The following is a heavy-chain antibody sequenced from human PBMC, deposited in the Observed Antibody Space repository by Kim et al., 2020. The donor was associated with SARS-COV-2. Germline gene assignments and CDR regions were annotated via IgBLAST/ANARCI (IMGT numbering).Heavy chain of an antibody. Sequence: IDQSGSANYHPSRKSRVTMSADTSNNQFSLKMNSVTAADTAIYYCARYDFWSRGTLVTVSS. CDR3: ARYDF. V-gene: IGHV4-34*01. D-gene: IGHD3-3*01. J-gene: IGHJ4*02. CDR2: IDQSGSA.